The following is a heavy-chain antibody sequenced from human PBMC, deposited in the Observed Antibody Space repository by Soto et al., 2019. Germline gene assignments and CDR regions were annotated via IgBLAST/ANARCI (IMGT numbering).Heavy chain of an antibody. CDR1: GFTFSSYA. J-gene: IGHJ6*03. CDR3: AKGPRLTNYYYYYYMDV. Sequence: GGSLRLSCAASGFTFSSYAMSWVRRAPGKGLEWVSAISGSGGSTYYADSVKGRFTISRDNSKNTLYLQMNSLRAEDTAVYYCAKGPRLTNYYYYYYMDVWGKGTTVTVSS. CDR2: ISGSGGST. D-gene: IGHD6-19*01. V-gene: IGHV3-23*01.